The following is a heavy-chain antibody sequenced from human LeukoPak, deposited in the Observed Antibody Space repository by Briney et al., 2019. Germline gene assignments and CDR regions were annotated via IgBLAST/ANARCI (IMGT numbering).Heavy chain of an antibody. V-gene: IGHV3-9*01. J-gene: IGHJ4*02. D-gene: IGHD4-23*01. CDR2: ISWNSGSI. CDR1: GFTFDDYA. Sequence: PGGSLRLSCAASGFTFDDYAMHWVRQAPGKGLEWVSGISWNSGSIGYADSVKGRFTISRDNAKNSLYLQMNSLRAEDTALYYCAKDSGDYGGVWVYFDYWGQGTLVTVSS. CDR3: AKDSGDYGGVWVYFDY.